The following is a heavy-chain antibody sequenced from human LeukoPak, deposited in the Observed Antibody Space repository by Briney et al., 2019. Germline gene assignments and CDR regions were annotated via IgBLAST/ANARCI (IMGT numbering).Heavy chain of an antibody. V-gene: IGHV3-23*01. J-gene: IGHJ6*02. D-gene: IGHD3-10*01. Sequence: GGSLRLSCAASGFTFSSYAMTWVRQAPGKGREWVSAISPSGDNTNHADSMKGRFTISRDNSKNTLYLQMTSLRAEDTALYFCATSGGIDVCGQGTTVTVSS. CDR3: ATSGGIDV. CDR1: GFTFSSYA. CDR2: ISPSGDNT.